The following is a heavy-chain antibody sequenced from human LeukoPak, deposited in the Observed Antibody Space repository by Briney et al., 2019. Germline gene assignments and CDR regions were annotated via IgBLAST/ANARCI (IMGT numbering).Heavy chain of an antibody. CDR2: IYYSGST. D-gene: IGHD2-2*01. CDR1: GGSFSGYY. V-gene: IGHV4-30-4*08. J-gene: IGHJ6*03. Sequence: SETLSLTCAVYGGSFSGYYWSWIRQPPGKGLEWIGYIYYSGSTYYNPSLKSRVTISVDTSKNQFSLKLSSVTAADTAVYYCARGEYGVADLVPAAIGHYYYYMDVWGKGTTVTVSS. CDR3: ARGEYGVADLVPAAIGHYYYYMDV.